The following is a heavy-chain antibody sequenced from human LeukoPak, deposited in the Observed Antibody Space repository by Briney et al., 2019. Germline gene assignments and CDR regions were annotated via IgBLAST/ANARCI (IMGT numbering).Heavy chain of an antibody. Sequence: SVKVPCKASGGTFSSYAISWVRQAPGQGLEWMGGIIPIFGTANYAQKFQGRVTITADESTSPAYMELSSLRSEDTAVYYCARDRHYYGSGSYYSHFDYWGQGTLVTVSS. CDR2: IIPIFGTA. CDR3: ARDRHYYGSGSYYSHFDY. V-gene: IGHV1-69*13. CDR1: GGTFSSYA. D-gene: IGHD3-10*01. J-gene: IGHJ4*02.